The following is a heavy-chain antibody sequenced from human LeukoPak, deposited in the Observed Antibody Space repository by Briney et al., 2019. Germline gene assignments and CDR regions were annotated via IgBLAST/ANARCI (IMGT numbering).Heavy chain of an antibody. D-gene: IGHD6-6*01. CDR1: GFTFDDYA. CDR3: AKFSSSNPY. J-gene: IGHJ4*02. Sequence: GRSLRLSCAASGFTFDDYAMHWVRQAPGKGLVWVSGISWNSGSIGYADSVKGRFTISRDNAKNSLYLQMNSLRAEDTALYYCAKFSSSNPYWGQGTLVTVSS. CDR2: ISWNSGSI. V-gene: IGHV3-9*01.